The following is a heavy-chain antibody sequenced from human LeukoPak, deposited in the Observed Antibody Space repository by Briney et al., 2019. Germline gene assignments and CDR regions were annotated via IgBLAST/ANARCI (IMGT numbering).Heavy chain of an antibody. CDR1: GYTFTGYY. CDR3: ARDLPRGAVDY. Sequence: ASVKVSCKASGYTFTGYYMHWVRQAPGQGLEWMGIINPSGGSTSYAQKFQGRVTMTRDTSTSTVYMGLSSLRSEDTAVYYCARDLPRGAVDYWGQGTLVTVPS. J-gene: IGHJ4*02. CDR2: INPSGGST. D-gene: IGHD1-26*01. V-gene: IGHV1-46*01.